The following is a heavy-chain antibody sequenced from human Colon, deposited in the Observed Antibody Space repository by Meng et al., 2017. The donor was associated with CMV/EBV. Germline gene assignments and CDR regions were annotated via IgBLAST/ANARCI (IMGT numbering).Heavy chain of an antibody. CDR1: GFTFSSYT. CDR2: ISTSGTNI. V-gene: IGHV3-21*06. CDR3: ARDKGFLGGTFDY. J-gene: IGHJ4*02. Sequence: GGSLRLSCETSGFTFSSYTMHRVRQAPGKGLEWVSSISTSGTNIYYADSVKGRFTVSRDDARDSLYLQLNSLRAEDTALYYCARDKGFLGGTFDYWGQGTVVTVSS. D-gene: IGHD3-10*01.